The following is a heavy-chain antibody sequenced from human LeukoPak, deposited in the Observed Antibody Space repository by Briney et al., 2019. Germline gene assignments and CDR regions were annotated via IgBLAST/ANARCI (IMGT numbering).Heavy chain of an antibody. Sequence: GGSLRLSCAASGFTFSSYAMHWVRQAPGKGLEYVSAISSNGGSTYYANSVKGRFTISRDNSKNPLYLQMGSLRAEDMAVCYCARDGDSSGWSKADYFDYWGQGTLVTVSS. CDR3: ARDGDSSGWSKADYFDY. CDR2: ISSNGGST. D-gene: IGHD6-19*01. V-gene: IGHV3-64*01. J-gene: IGHJ4*02. CDR1: GFTFSSYA.